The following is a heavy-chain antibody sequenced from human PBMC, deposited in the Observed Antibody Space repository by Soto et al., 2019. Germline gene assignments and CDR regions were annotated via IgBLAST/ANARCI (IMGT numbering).Heavy chain of an antibody. CDR3: ARIIAEAGTGFDF. D-gene: IGHD6-19*01. V-gene: IGHV5-51*01. J-gene: IGHJ4*02. CDR2: IYPGDSDT. Sequence: EVQLVQSGAEVKKPGESLKISCQGSGYTFISYWIAWVRQMPGKGLEWMGIIYPGDSDTRYNPSFQGQVTISADKSITTAYLQWTSLKASDTAMYYCARIIAEAGTGFDFWGQGTQVTISS. CDR1: GYTFISYW.